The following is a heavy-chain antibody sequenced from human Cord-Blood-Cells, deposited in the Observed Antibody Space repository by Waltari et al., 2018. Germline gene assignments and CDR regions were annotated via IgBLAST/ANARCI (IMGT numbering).Heavy chain of an antibody. D-gene: IGHD7-27*01. CDR3: ARLGLELTGPFDY. Sequence: QLQLQESGPGLVKPSETLSLTCTVSGGSISSSSYYWGWIRQPPGKGLEWIGSIFFRGSTTNTPALKMRVTISVDTSKNQFSLKLSSVTAADTAVYYCARLGLELTGPFDYWGQGTLVTVSS. CDR2: IFFRGST. CDR1: GGSISSSSYY. J-gene: IGHJ4*02. V-gene: IGHV4-39*01.